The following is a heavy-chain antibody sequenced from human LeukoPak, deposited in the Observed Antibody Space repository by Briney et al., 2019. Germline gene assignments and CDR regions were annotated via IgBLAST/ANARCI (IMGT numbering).Heavy chain of an antibody. CDR2: IKQDGSEI. V-gene: IGHV3-7*03. CDR1: GFIFSNYW. Sequence: PGGSLRLSCAASGFIFSNYWMSWVRQAPGKGLEWVANIKQDGSEIDSVDSMKGRFTISRDNAKNSLYLQMNSLRAEDTALYHCARVGYCSGGSCSNYYYYYMDVWGKGTTVTVSS. CDR3: ARVGYCSGGSCSNYYYYYMDV. D-gene: IGHD2-15*01. J-gene: IGHJ6*03.